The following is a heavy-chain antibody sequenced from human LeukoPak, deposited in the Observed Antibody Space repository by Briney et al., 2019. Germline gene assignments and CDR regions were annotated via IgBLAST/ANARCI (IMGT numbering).Heavy chain of an antibody. D-gene: IGHD2-21*02. CDR2: ISYDGSNK. V-gene: IGHV3-30-3*01. CDR1: GFTFSSYA. CDR3: ARAGKMVVTARGFDY. J-gene: IGHJ4*02. Sequence: PGGSLRLSCAASGFTFSSYAMHWVRQAPGKGLEWVAVISYDGSNKYYADSVKGRFTISRDNSKNTLYLQMNSLRAEDTAVYYCARAGKMVVTARGFDYWGQGTLVTVSS.